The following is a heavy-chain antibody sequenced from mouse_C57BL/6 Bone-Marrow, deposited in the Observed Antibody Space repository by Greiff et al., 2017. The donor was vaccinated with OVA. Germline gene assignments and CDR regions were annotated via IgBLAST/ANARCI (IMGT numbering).Heavy chain of an antibody. CDR1: GFTFSSYA. Sequence: EVKLVESGGGLVKPGGSLKLSCAASGFTFSSYAMSWVRQTPEQRLEWVATISDGGSYTYYPDNVTGRFTISRDNAKNTLYLQMSHLKYEDTAMYYGARGAHYYGSSHFDYWGQGTTLTVSS. CDR2: ISDGGSYT. J-gene: IGHJ2*01. V-gene: IGHV5-4*03. D-gene: IGHD1-1*01. CDR3: ARGAHYYGSSHFDY.